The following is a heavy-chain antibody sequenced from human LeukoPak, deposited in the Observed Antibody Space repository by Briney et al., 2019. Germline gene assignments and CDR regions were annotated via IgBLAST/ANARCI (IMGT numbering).Heavy chain of an antibody. Sequence: PGGSLRLSCAASGFTFSSYGMYWVRQAPGKGLEWVAVIWYDGSNKYYADSVKGRFTISRDNSKNTLYLQMNTLRAEDTAVYYCARDPGGVVYFDYWGQGTLVTVSS. CDR1: GFTFSSYG. CDR2: IWYDGSNK. V-gene: IGHV3-33*08. J-gene: IGHJ4*02. D-gene: IGHD2-8*01. CDR3: ARDPGGVVYFDY.